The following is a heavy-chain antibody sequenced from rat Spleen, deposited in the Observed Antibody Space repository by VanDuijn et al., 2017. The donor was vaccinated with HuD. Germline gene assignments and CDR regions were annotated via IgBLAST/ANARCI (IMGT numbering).Heavy chain of an antibody. V-gene: IGHV5-31*01. CDR1: GFTFNNYW. Sequence: EVQLVESGGGLVQSGRSLKLSCIASGFTFNNYWMTWIRQAPGKGLEWVASIATSGGNTYYPDSVKGRFTISRDNAKNTLYLQMNSLRSEDTATYYCAKETGYNSYFDYWGQGVMVTVSS. J-gene: IGHJ2*01. CDR2: IATSGGNT. CDR3: AKETGYNSYFDY. D-gene: IGHD1-4*01.